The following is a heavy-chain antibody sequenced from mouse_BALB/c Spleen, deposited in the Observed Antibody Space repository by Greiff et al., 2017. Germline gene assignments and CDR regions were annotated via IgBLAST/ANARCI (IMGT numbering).Heavy chain of an antibody. CDR2: ISNGGGST. CDR1: GFTFSSYT. CDR3: ARRGYGNYYFDY. D-gene: IGHD2-10*02. J-gene: IGHJ2*01. V-gene: IGHV5-12-2*01. Sequence: EVMLVESGGGLVQPGGSLKLSCAASGFTFSSYTMSWVRQTPEKRLEWVAYISNGGGSTYYPDTVKGRFTISRDNAKNTLYLQMSSLKSEDTAMYYCARRGYGNYYFDYWGQGTTLTVSS.